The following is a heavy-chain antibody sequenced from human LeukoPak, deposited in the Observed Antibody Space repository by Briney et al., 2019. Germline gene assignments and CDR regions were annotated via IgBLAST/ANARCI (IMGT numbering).Heavy chain of an antibody. CDR1: GGSISSHY. Sequence: SETLSLICSVSGGSISSHYWSWIRQPPGKGLEWIGYIYYSGSTNYNPSLKSRVTISVDTSKNQFSLKLSSVTAADTAVYYCAREGEVISTWGQGTLVTVSS. CDR2: IYYSGST. J-gene: IGHJ4*02. V-gene: IGHV4-59*11. D-gene: IGHD3-22*01. CDR3: AREGEVIST.